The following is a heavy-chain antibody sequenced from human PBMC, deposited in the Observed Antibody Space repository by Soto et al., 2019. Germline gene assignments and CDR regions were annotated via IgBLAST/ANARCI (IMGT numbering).Heavy chain of an antibody. J-gene: IGHJ2*01. V-gene: IGHV3-23*01. CDR2: ISGGGST. CDR3: AKDTDATVTPHFDL. D-gene: IGHD4-17*01. CDR1: GFTFSSYA. Sequence: GGSLRLSCAASGFTFSSYAMSWVRQAPGKGPEWVSGISGGGSTYYADSVKGQFIISRDNSKNTLYLQMNSLRAEDTAVYYCAKDTDATVTPHFDLWGRGTVVTVSS.